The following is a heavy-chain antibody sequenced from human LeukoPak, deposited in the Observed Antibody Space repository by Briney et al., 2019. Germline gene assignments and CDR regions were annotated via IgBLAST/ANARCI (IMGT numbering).Heavy chain of an antibody. CDR2: INTDGTVT. CDR3: ATKQWLAPPPDS. J-gene: IGHJ4*02. CDR1: GFTFSKYW. D-gene: IGHD6-19*01. Sequence: GGSLTLSCAASGFTFSKYWMLLVRQAPGKGLEIVSRINTDGTVTTYADSVKGRFTVSRDNADNTMFLQMNSVRDEDTAVYYCATKQWLAPPPDSWGQGTPVTDSS. V-gene: IGHV3-74*01.